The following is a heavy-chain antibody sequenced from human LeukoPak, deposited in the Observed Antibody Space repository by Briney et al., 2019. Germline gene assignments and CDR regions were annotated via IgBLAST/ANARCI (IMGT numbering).Heavy chain of an antibody. CDR2: IYYSGST. Sequence: PSETLSLTCTVSGGSISSGGYYWSWIRQHPGKGLEWIGYIYYSGSTYYNPSLKSRVTISVDTSKNQFSLKLSSVTAADTAVYYCASYGYSGYDRDSDPGAVAGPPLDWGQGTLVTVSS. CDR1: GGSISSGGYY. CDR3: ASYGYSGYDRDSDPGAVAGPPLD. J-gene: IGHJ4*02. V-gene: IGHV4-31*03. D-gene: IGHD5-12*01.